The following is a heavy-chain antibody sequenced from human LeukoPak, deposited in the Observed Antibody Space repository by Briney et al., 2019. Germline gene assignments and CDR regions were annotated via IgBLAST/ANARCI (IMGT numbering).Heavy chain of an antibody. V-gene: IGHV1-69*04. CDR1: GGTFSSYA. CDR3: ARGRYYYDSSGYYYVDDDY. J-gene: IGHJ4*02. CDR2: IIPIFGIA. D-gene: IGHD3-22*01. Sequence: SVKVSCKASGGTFSSYAISWVRQAPGQGLEWMGRIIPIFGIANYAQKFQGRVTITADKSTRTAYMELSSLRSEDTAVYYCARGRYYYDSSGYYYVDDDYWGQGTLVTVSS.